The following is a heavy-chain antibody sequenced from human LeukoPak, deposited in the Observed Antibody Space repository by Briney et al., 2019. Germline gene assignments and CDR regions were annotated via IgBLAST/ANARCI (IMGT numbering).Heavy chain of an antibody. CDR2: IIPIFGTA. V-gene: IGHV1-69*13. CDR1: GGTFSNYA. CDR3: ARDGNYYDSSGYYSY. J-gene: IGHJ4*02. Sequence: GASVKVSCKASGGTFSNYAISWVRQAPGQGLEWMGGIIPIFGTANYAQKFQGRVTITADESTSTAYMELSSLRSEDTAVYYCARDGNYYDSSGYYSYWGQGTLVTVSS. D-gene: IGHD3-22*01.